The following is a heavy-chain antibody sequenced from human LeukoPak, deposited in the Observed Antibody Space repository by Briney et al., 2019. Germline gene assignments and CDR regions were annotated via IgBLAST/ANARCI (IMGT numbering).Heavy chain of an antibody. J-gene: IGHJ6*02. CDR1: GLLFSDSS. CDR3: SAGLVDYYGMDV. Sequence: GGSLRLSCAASGLLFSDSSIHWVRQASGKGLEWVGRIRTKPNSYATAYAASVMGRFTFSRDDSTHTAYLQMDTLKPEDTAVYYCSAGLVDYYGMDVWGRGTRVTVSS. CDR2: IRTKPNSYAT. V-gene: IGHV3-73*01. D-gene: IGHD2-8*02.